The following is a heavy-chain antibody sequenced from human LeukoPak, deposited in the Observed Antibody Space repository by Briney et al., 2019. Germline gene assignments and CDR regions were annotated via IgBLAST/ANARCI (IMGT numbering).Heavy chain of an antibody. J-gene: IGHJ4*02. CDR3: ARGLSGYASSLGY. CDR1: GFTFSSYE. D-gene: IGHD6-6*01. Sequence: GGSLRLSCAASGFTFSSYEMNWVRQAPGKGLEWVSYISSSGSTIYYADSVKGRFSISRDNAKNTLYLQMSSLRAEDTAVYYCARGLSGYASSLGYWGQGTLVTVSA. V-gene: IGHV3-48*03. CDR2: ISSSGSTI.